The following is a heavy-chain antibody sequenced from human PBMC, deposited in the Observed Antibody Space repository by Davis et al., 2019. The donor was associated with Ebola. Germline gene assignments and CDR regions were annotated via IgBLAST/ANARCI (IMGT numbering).Heavy chain of an antibody. D-gene: IGHD3-3*01. Sequence: GESLKISCAASGFTFSDYYMSWIRQAPGKGLEWVSYISSSSSYTNYADSVKGRFTISRDNAKNSLYLQMNSLRDEDTAVYYCARGSLFGNWFDPWGQGTLVTVSS. CDR3: ARGSLFGNWFDP. V-gene: IGHV3-11*06. J-gene: IGHJ5*02. CDR1: GFTFSDYY. CDR2: ISSSSSYT.